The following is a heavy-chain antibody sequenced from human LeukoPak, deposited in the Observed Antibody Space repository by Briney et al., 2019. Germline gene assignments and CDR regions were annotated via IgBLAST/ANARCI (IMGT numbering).Heavy chain of an antibody. Sequence: PGASLRLSCAASGFTFSSYAMSWVRQAPGKGLEWVANIKQDGSEKYYVDSVKGRFTISRDNAKNSLYLQMNSLRAEDTAVYYCARKRGYSYGYKGYWGQGTLVTVSS. J-gene: IGHJ4*02. CDR3: ARKRGYSYGYKGY. CDR1: GFTFSSYA. D-gene: IGHD5-18*01. CDR2: IKQDGSEK. V-gene: IGHV3-7*01.